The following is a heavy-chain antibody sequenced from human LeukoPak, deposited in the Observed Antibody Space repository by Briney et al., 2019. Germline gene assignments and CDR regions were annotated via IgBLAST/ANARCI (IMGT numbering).Heavy chain of an antibody. J-gene: IGHJ4*02. V-gene: IGHV3-23*01. CDR1: GFTFGSYA. Sequence: GESLRLSCAASGFTFGSYAMSWVRQAPGKGLEWVSGISTSGGSSSYADSVKGRFPIYRDNPRNTLYMEMNSLRAEDPALYYCAIMHPYYDGSGYWVQWGQGTLVTVSS. CDR3: AIMHPYYDGSGYWVQ. CDR2: ISTSGGSS. D-gene: IGHD3-22*01.